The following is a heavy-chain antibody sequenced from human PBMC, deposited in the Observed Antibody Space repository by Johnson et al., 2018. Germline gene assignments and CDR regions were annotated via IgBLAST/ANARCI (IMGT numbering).Heavy chain of an antibody. Sequence: VQLVESGGGLVEPGGTLRLWCAASGFTFSSYAMHWVRQAPGQGLEYVSAISSNGGSTYYANSVKGRFTISSDNSKNTLHLQMGSLRAEDMAVYYCARGARIVVVPAAMWQEYYYYYYMDVWGKGTTVTVSS. V-gene: IGHV3-64*01. J-gene: IGHJ6*03. CDR1: GFTFSSYA. CDR3: ARGARIVVVPAAMWQEYYYYYYMDV. D-gene: IGHD2-2*01. CDR2: ISSNGGST.